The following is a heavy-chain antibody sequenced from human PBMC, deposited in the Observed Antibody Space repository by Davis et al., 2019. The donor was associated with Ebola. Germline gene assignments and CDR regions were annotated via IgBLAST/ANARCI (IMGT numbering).Heavy chain of an antibody. CDR2: ISYDGSNK. Sequence: GGSLRLSCAASGFTFSSYAMSWVRQAPGKGLEWVAVISYDGSNKYYADSVKGRFTISRDNSKNTLYLQMNSLRAEDTAVYYCAKDRGLYYFDYWGQGTLVTVSS. D-gene: IGHD3-10*01. CDR3: AKDRGLYYFDY. J-gene: IGHJ4*02. CDR1: GFTFSSYA. V-gene: IGHV3-30*18.